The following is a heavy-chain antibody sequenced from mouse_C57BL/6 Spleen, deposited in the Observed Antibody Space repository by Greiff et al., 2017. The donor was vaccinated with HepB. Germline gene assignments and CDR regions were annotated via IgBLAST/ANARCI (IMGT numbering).Heavy chain of an antibody. CDR2: IYPGDGDT. CDR3: ARSSYGNYDWYFDV. J-gene: IGHJ1*03. D-gene: IGHD2-1*01. Sequence: VQLQQSGAELVKPGASVKISCKASGYAFSSYWMNWVKQRPGKGLEWIGQIYPGDGDTNYNGKFKGKARLTADKSSSTAYMQLSSLTSEDSAVYFCARSSYGNYDWYFDVWGTGTTVTVSS. CDR1: GYAFSSYW. V-gene: IGHV1-80*01.